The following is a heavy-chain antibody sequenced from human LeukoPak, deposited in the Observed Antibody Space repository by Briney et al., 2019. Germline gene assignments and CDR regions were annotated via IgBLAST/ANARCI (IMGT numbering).Heavy chain of an antibody. D-gene: IGHD3-22*01. J-gene: IGHJ4*02. CDR1: GFTFSSYN. V-gene: IGHV3-48*04. CDR2: ISLSSSTK. CDR3: ARGGYYYDRSGSEPFYY. Sequence: HPGGSLRLSCAASGFTFSSYNINWVRQAPGKGLEWVSYISLSSSTKYNADPVKGRFTTFKDNAKNSPYLQMNILRAETTALYYCARGGYYYDRSGSEPFYYWGQGTLVTVSS.